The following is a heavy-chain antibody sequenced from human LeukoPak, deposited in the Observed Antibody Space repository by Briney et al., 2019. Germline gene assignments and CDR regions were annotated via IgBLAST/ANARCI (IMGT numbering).Heavy chain of an antibody. D-gene: IGHD2-2*01. J-gene: IGHJ3*02. CDR3: ARDLEFYCSSTSCRAFDI. Sequence: SETLSLTCTVSGGSISSSSYYWGWIRQPPGKGLEWIGSIYYSGSTYYNPSLKSRVTISVDTSKNQFSLKLSSVTAADTAVYYCARDLEFYCSSTSCRAFDIWGQGTMVTVSS. V-gene: IGHV4-39*02. CDR1: GGSISSSSYY. CDR2: IYYSGST.